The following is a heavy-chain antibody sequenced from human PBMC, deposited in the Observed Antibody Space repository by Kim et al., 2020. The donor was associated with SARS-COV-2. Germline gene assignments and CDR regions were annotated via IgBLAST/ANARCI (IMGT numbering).Heavy chain of an antibody. CDR3: AREGYSSSFGAFDI. J-gene: IGHJ3*02. D-gene: IGHD6-13*01. CDR2: IKQDGSEK. Sequence: GGSLRLSCAASGFTFSSYWMSWVRQAPGKGLEWVANIKQDGSEKYYVDSVKGRFTISRDNAKNSLYLQMNSLRAEDTAVYYCAREGYSSSFGAFDIWGQGTMVTVSS. V-gene: IGHV3-7*01. CDR1: GFTFSSYW.